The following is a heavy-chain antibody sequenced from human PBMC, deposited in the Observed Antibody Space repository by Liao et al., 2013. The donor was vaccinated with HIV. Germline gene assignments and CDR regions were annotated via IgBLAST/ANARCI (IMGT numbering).Heavy chain of an antibody. CDR1: GGSINSGSYF. V-gene: IGHV4-61*02. CDR3: ARTQFLEWPFDS. Sequence: QVQLEESGPGLVKPSQTLSLTCTVSGGSINSGSYFWTWIRQPAGKGLEWIGRVSTRGNTEYNPSLKSRVTISSDTSKNQFSLKLNSVTAADTAVYYCARTQFLEWPFDSWGQGTLVTVSS. J-gene: IGHJ4*02. D-gene: IGHD3-3*01. CDR2: VSTRGNT.